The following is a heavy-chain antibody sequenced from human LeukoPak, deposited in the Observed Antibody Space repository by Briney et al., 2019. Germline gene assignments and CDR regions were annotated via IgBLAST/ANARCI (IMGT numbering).Heavy chain of an antibody. V-gene: IGHV3-23*01. D-gene: IGHD4-17*01. CDR2: ISGSGGTT. CDR3: AKDTRMGDYDPRFDY. J-gene: IGHJ4*02. Sequence: GSLRLPCAASGLTFTTYAMSWVRQAPGKGLEWVSGISGSGGTTYYADSVKGRFTISRDNSKNTLYLQMNSLRAEDTAVYYCAKDTRMGDYDPRFDYWGQGTLVTVSS. CDR1: GLTFTTYA.